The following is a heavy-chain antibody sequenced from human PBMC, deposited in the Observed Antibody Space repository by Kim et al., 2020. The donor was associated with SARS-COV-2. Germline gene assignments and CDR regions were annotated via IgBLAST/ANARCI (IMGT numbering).Heavy chain of an antibody. CDR2: IYRGGST. D-gene: IGHD2-2*01. CDR3: ARSPPMNRVQAAIFPYYYYYGMDV. J-gene: IGHJ6*02. Sequence: GGSLRLSCAASGFTVSSNYMSWVRQAPGKGLEWVSVIYRGGSTYYADSVKGRFTISRDNSKNTLYLQMNSLRAEDTAVYYCARSPPMNRVQAAIFPYYYYYGMDVWGQGTTVTVSS. CDR1: GFTVSSNY. V-gene: IGHV3-53*01.